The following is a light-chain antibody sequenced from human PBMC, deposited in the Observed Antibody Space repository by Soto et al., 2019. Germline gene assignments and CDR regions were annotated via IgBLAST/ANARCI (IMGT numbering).Light chain of an antibody. Sequence: QSVLTQPPSVSAAPGQKVTISCSGGSSDIGRNYVSWYKHLPRTAPKLLIYENYKRPSGIPDRFSGSKSGTSATLGITGLQTGDEADYYCGTWDSSLTTFVFGTGTKLTVL. V-gene: IGLV1-51*02. CDR3: GTWDSSLTTFV. CDR2: ENY. CDR1: SSDIGRNY. J-gene: IGLJ1*01.